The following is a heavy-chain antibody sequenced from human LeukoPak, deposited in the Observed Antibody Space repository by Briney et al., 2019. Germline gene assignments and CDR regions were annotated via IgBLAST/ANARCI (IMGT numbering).Heavy chain of an antibody. CDR1: GGSITSNSYY. V-gene: IGHV4-39*07. CDR2: ITYSGST. J-gene: IGHJ4*02. CDR3: ARANVVTAIDY. Sequence: SETLSLTCTVSGGSITSNSYYWGWIRQPPGKGLEWIGSITYSGSTYYNPSLKSRVTISVDTSKNQLSLKLNSVTAADTAMYYCARANVVTAIDYWGQGTLVTVSS. D-gene: IGHD2-21*02.